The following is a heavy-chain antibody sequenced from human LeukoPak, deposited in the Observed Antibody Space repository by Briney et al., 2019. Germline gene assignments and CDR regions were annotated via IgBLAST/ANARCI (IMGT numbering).Heavy chain of an antibody. J-gene: IGHJ5*02. Sequence: KPSETLSLTCAVYGGSFSGYYWSWIRQPPGKGLEWIGEINHSGSTNYNPSLKSRVTISVDTSKNQFSLKLSSVTAADTAVYYCASSSIAAAGGKWFDPWGREPWSPSPQ. V-gene: IGHV4-34*01. CDR1: GGSFSGYY. CDR3: ASSSIAAAGGKWFDP. CDR2: INHSGST. D-gene: IGHD6-13*01.